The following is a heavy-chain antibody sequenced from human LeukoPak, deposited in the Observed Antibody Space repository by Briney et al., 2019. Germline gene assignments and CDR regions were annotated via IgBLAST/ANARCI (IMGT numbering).Heavy chain of an antibody. D-gene: IGHD4-23*01. CDR1: GGSFSGYH. Sequence: SETLSLTCAVSGGSFSGYHCSWIRQTPGKGLEWIGEVSQSGGASYNPSLKSRVTITVETSKNHFSLKLSSVTAADTAMYYCAGSYGGNAVGPFDIWGQGTMVTVSS. CDR3: AGSYGGNAVGPFDI. CDR2: VSQSGGA. V-gene: IGHV4-34*01. J-gene: IGHJ3*02.